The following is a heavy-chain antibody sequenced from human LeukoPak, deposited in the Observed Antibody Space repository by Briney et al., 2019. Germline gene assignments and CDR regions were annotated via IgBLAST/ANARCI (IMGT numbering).Heavy chain of an antibody. CDR3: ARGNPGPDY. Sequence: KPGGSLRLSCAASGFTFSDSDYYLSWIRQAPGKGLEWVSDITSVSSYTKYADSVKGRFTISRDNAENSLYLQMNSLRADDTAVYYCARGNPGPDYRGQGTLVTVSS. CDR1: GFTFSDSDYY. J-gene: IGHJ4*02. CDR2: ITSVSSYT. D-gene: IGHD1-14*01. V-gene: IGHV3-11*06.